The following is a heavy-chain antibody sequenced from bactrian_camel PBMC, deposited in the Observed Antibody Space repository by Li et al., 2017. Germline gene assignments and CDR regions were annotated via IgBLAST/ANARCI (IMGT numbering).Heavy chain of an antibody. CDR1: GHTYGLYC. CDR3: ATPSPYGLGTFPLGGDFGH. CDR2: IDSEGRT. J-gene: IGHJ6*01. V-gene: IGHV3S55*01. D-gene: IGHD5*01. Sequence: HVQLVESGGGSVQTGGSLRLSCTSSGHTYGLYCLGWFRQIPGKEREGLASIDSEGRTTSADSVKGRFTISRDNAKNTLYLQMNSLKTEDTAVYYCATPSPYGLGTFPLGGDFGHWGQGTQVTVS.